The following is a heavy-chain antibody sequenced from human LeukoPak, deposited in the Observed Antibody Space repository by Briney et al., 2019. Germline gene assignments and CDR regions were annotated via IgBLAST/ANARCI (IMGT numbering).Heavy chain of an antibody. Sequence: GGSLRLSCAASGFTFSDYYMAWVRQAPGKGLEWVSAISGSGGSTYYADSVKGRFTISRDNSKNTLYLQMNSLRAEDTAVYYCAKERRDGYSFFDYWGQGTLVTVSS. CDR1: GFTFSDYY. D-gene: IGHD5-24*01. V-gene: IGHV3-23*01. CDR3: AKERRDGYSFFDY. CDR2: ISGSGGST. J-gene: IGHJ4*02.